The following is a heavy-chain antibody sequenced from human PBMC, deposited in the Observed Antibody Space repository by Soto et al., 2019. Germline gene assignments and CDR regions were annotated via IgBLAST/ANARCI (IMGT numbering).Heavy chain of an antibody. J-gene: IGHJ4*02. CDR3: AMEYCSSTSCYRDY. V-gene: IGHV1-69*02. CDR1: GGTFSSYT. CDR2: IIPILGIA. Sequence: QVQLVQSGAEVKKPGSSVKVSCKASGGTFSSYTISWVRQAPGQGLEWMGRIIPILGIANYAQKFQGRVTITTDKSPGTAYMELSSLRSEDTAVYYCAMEYCSSTSCYRDYWGQGTLVTVSS. D-gene: IGHD2-2*02.